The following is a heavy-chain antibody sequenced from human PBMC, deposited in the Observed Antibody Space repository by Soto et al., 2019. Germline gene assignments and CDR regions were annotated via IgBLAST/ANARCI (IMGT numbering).Heavy chain of an antibody. CDR1: GFTFSSYG. CDR2: ISYDGSNT. D-gene: IGHD4-17*01. CDR3: ATGRYGDSPSYYYYGMDV. V-gene: IGHV3-30*03. J-gene: IGHJ6*02. Sequence: PGGSLRLSCAASGFTFSSYGMHWVRQAPGKGLEWVAIISYDGSNTYYADSVKGRFTISRDNSKNTLYLQMNSLRAEDTAVYYCATGRYGDSPSYYYYGMDVWGQGTTVTVSS.